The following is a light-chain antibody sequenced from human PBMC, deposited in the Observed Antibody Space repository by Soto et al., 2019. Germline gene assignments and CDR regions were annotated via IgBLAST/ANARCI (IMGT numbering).Light chain of an antibody. Sequence: QSALTQPPSVSGAPGQRVTISCTGSSSNIGAGYDVHWYQQLPGTAPKLLIYGNNNRPSGVPDRFSGSKSGTSASLAVTGLQAEDEADYYCQSYATGLSVLYVFGTGTSHRP. J-gene: IGLJ1*01. V-gene: IGLV1-40*01. CDR3: QSYATGLSVLYV. CDR2: GNN. CDR1: SSNIGAGYD.